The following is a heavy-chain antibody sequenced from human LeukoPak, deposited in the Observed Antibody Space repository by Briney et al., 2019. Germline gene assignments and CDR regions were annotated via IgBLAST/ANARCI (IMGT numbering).Heavy chain of an antibody. CDR3: ARVYIVVEVAEPGDY. Sequence: GASVKVSCKASGYTFTGYYMHWVRQAPGQGLEWMGWINPNSGGTNYAQKLQGRVTMTTDTSTSTAYMELRSLRSDDTAVYYCARVYIVVEVAEPGDYWGQGTLVTVSS. CDR1: GYTFTGYY. V-gene: IGHV1-2*02. D-gene: IGHD2-15*01. CDR2: INPNSGGT. J-gene: IGHJ4*02.